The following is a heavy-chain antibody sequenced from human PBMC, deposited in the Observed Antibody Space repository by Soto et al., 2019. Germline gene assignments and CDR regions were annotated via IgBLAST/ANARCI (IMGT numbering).Heavy chain of an antibody. CDR3: ARHGGGYSSSWYVRYFDY. CDR2: IYYSGST. CDR1: GGSISSYY. J-gene: IGHJ4*02. V-gene: IGHV4-59*08. Sequence: SETLSLTCTVSGGSISSYYWSWIRQPPGKGLEWIGYIYYSGSTNYNPSLKSRVTISVDTSKNQFSLKLSSMTAADTAVYYCARHGGGYSSSWYVRYFDYWGQGTLVTVSS. D-gene: IGHD6-13*01.